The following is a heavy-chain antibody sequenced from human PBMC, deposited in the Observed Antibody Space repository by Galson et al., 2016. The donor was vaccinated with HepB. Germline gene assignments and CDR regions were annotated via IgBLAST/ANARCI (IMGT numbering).Heavy chain of an antibody. J-gene: IGHJ6*02. CDR1: GFIFSSYS. Sequence: SLRLSCAASGFIFSSYSMNWVRQAPGKGLEWVSSISSSGSYMYNTDPEKGRFTISRDDAKNSLYLQMNSLRDEDTAVYYCARGVGAHTIHGMDVWGQGIRVTVSS. D-gene: IGHD1-26*01. CDR3: ARGVGAHTIHGMDV. CDR2: ISSSGSYM. V-gene: IGHV3-21*01.